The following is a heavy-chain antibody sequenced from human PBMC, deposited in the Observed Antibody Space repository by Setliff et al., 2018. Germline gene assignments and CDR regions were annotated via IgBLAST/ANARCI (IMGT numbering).Heavy chain of an antibody. CDR3: ARGPPGYYYYMNV. Sequence: TLSLTCNVSGGSISSYSWSWIRQAPGKGLEWIGYLYYSGNTNYNPSLKSRVIISGDTSQNYFSLKLTSVTEADTAVYYCARGPPGYYYYMNVWGQGTTVTVSS. CDR2: LYYSGNT. J-gene: IGHJ6*03. CDR1: GGSISSYS. V-gene: IGHV4-59*01.